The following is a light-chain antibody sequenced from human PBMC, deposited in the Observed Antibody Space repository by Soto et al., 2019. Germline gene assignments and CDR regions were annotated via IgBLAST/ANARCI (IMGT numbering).Light chain of an antibody. CDR2: GAS. CDR3: QQYNNWPYT. V-gene: IGKV3-15*01. Sequence: EIVMTQSPATLSVSPGERATLSCRASQTVNSDLAWYQQKPGQAPMLLIYGASTRATGIPASFSGSESGTEFTLTISSLQSEDFAVYYCQQYNNWPYTFGQGTRLEIK. CDR1: QTVNSD. J-gene: IGKJ5*01.